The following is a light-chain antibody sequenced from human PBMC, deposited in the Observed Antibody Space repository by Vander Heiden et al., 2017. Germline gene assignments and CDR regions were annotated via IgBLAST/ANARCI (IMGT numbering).Light chain of an antibody. CDR3: QSYDSSLSGHVV. CDR1: SSNTGAGYD. CDR2: GTS. J-gene: IGLJ2*01. Sequence: QSVLTQPPSVSGAPGQRVTISCTGSSSNTGAGYDVHWYQQLPGTAPNLLIYGTSNRPSGVPDRFSGSKSGTSASLAITGLQAEDEADYYCQSYDSSLSGHVVFGGGTKLTVL. V-gene: IGLV1-40*01.